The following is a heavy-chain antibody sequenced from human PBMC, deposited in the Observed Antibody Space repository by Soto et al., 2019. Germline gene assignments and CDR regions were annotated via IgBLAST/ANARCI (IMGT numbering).Heavy chain of an antibody. CDR2: ICYDGSNR. Sequence: QVQLVESGGGVVQPGGSLRLSCAASGFTFTNYGMNWVRQAPGKGLEWVAVICYDGSNRFYADSVKGRFTISKDNSKNMFYLKMHRLRPEDTAVYYCTGAPYGGSRYYCDSWGKGTLVTVSS. V-gene: IGHV3-30*12. CDR1: GFTFTNYG. D-gene: IGHD1-26*01. J-gene: IGHJ4*02. CDR3: TGAPYGGSRYYCDS.